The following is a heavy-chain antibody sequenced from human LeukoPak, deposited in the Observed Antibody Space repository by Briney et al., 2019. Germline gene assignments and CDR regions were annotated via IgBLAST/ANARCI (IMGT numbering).Heavy chain of an antibody. J-gene: IGHJ4*02. V-gene: IGHV3-23*01. CDR2: ISGSGGST. D-gene: IGHD2-21*02. CDR1: GFTFSSYG. CDR3: ARALVVVTADLYYFDY. Sequence: GGTLRLSCAASGFTFSSYGMSWVRQAPGKGLEWVSVISGSGGSTYYAASVKGRFTISRDNSKNTLYLQMNSLRAEDTAVYYCARALVVVTADLYYFDYWGQGTLVTVSS.